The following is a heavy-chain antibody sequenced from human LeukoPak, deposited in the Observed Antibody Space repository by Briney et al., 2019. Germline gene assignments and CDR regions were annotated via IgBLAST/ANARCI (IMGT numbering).Heavy chain of an antibody. D-gene: IGHD2-2*01. Sequence: ASVKVSCKASGYTFTSYGISWVRQAPGQGLEWMGWISAYNGNTNYAQELQGRVTMTTDTSTSTAYMELRSLRSDDTAVYYCARDYCSSTSCYDWFDPWGQGTLVTVSS. CDR2: ISAYNGNT. J-gene: IGHJ5*02. CDR1: GYTFTSYG. CDR3: ARDYCSSTSCYDWFDP. V-gene: IGHV1-18*04.